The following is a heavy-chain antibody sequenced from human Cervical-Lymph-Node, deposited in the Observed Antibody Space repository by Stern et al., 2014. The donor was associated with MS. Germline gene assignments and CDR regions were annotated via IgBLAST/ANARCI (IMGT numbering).Heavy chain of an antibody. V-gene: IGHV4-59*02. J-gene: IGHJ6*02. Sequence: VQLVESGPGLVKPSETLSLTCTVFGGSVSGYYWSWIRQPPGKGLQYIGYIFYTGATTLYDPSFKSRVTILVDTSRNHFSLKLRSVTSADTAVYYCARHDVIGVMRNGMDVWGQGTTVTVSS. D-gene: IGHD3-16*01. CDR1: GGSVSGYY. CDR2: IFYTGAT. CDR3: ARHDVIGVMRNGMDV.